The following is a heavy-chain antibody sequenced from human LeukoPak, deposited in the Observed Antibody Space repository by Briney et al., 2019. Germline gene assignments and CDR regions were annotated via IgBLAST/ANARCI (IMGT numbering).Heavy chain of an antibody. Sequence: SETLSLTCTVSGGSISSSSYYWGWIRQPPGKGLEWIGSIHYSGSTYYNPSLKSRVTISVDTSKNQFSLKLSSVTAADTAVYYCARHRTYGSGAMDVWGQGTTVTVSS. D-gene: IGHD3-10*01. V-gene: IGHV4-39*01. CDR1: GGSISSSSYY. CDR2: IHYSGST. J-gene: IGHJ6*02. CDR3: ARHRTYGSGAMDV.